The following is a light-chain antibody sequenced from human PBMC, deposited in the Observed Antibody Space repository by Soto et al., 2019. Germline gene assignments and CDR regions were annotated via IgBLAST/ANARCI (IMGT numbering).Light chain of an antibody. Sequence: QSVLTQPPSTSGTPGQRGTISCSGSSSNIGINAVNWYQQPPGTAPKLLIYSNNQRPSGVPDRFSGSKSGTSASLAISGLQSEDEADYYCAVWDDSLNGVVFGGGTKLTVL. V-gene: IGLV1-44*01. CDR2: SNN. CDR1: SSNIGINA. J-gene: IGLJ3*02. CDR3: AVWDDSLNGVV.